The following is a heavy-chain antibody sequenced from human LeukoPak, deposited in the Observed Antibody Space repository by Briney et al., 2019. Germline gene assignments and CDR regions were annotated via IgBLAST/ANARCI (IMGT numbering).Heavy chain of an antibody. D-gene: IGHD3-9*01. CDR2: INPSGGST. V-gene: IGHV1-46*01. CDR1: GYTFTNYY. Sequence: EASVKVSCKASGYTFTNYYIHWVRQAPGQGLEWMGIINPSGGSTSYAQKFRGRVIMTRNTSISTAYMELSSLRSEDTAVYYCARGTLRYFDWLLYLQFPLDYWGQGTLVTVSS. CDR3: ARGTLRYFDWLLYLQFPLDY. J-gene: IGHJ4*02.